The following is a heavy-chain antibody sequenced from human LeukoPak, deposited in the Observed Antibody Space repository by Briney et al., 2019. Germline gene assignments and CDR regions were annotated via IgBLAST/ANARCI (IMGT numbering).Heavy chain of an antibody. D-gene: IGHD3-10*01. CDR2: IYYSGST. Sequence: KPSEALSLTCTVSGGSISSYYRSWIRQPPGKGLEWIGYIYYSGSTNYNPSLKSRVTISVDTSKNQFSLKLSSVTAADTAVYYCARRGAGRFRYAFDYWGQGTLVTVSS. J-gene: IGHJ4*02. CDR1: GGSISSYY. V-gene: IGHV4-59*08. CDR3: ARRGAGRFRYAFDY.